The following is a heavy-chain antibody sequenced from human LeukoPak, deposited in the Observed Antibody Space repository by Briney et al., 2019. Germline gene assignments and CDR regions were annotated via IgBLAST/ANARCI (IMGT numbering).Heavy chain of an antibody. CDR3: AKRGEKFLEWLLSTFDY. V-gene: IGHV3-23*01. D-gene: IGHD3-3*01. J-gene: IGHJ4*02. Sequence: GGSLRLSCAASGFTFSSYAMSWVRQAPGKGLEWVSAISGSGGSTYYADSVKGRFTISRDNSKNTLYLQMNSLSAEDTAVYYCAKRGEKFLEWLLSTFDYWGQGTLVTVSS. CDR2: ISGSGGST. CDR1: GFTFSSYA.